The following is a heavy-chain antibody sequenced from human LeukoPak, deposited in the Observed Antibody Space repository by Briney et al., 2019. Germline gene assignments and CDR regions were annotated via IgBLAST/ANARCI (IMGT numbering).Heavy chain of an antibody. Sequence: PGGSLRLSCAASGFTFSSYEMNWVRQAPGKGLEWVSSISSSSSYIYYADSVKGRFTISRDNAKNSLYLQMNSLRAEDTAVYYCSRGVTYMATIYYFDYWGQGTLVTVSS. CDR2: ISSSSSYI. CDR1: GFTFSSYE. V-gene: IGHV3-21*01. D-gene: IGHD5-24*01. CDR3: SRGVTYMATIYYFDY. J-gene: IGHJ4*02.